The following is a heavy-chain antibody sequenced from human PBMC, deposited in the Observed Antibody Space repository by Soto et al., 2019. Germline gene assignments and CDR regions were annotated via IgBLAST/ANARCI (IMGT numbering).Heavy chain of an antibody. CDR3: AGGHSSWVGAF. CDR2: IIPIFAST. CDR1: GGTFDNYA. Sequence: QVQLVQSGTEVKKPGSSVKVSCKASGGTFDNYAIIWVRLAPGQGLEWMGGIIPIFASTYYAPKFQGRVTIAADTSTNTAFLELTSLTSHFTAVYYCAGGHSSWVGAFWCQGTVVTVSS. J-gene: IGHJ4*02. V-gene: IGHV1-69*06. D-gene: IGHD6-13*01.